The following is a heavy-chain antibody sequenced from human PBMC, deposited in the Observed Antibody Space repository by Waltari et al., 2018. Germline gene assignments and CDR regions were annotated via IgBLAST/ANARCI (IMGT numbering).Heavy chain of an antibody. CDR2: IYSGGST. J-gene: IGHJ3*02. Sequence: EVQLVESGGGLIQPGGSLRLSCAASGFTVSSNYMSWVRLAPGEGLEWVSVIYSGGSTYYADSVKGRFTISRDNSKNTLYLQMNSLRAEDTAVYYCARRGAYRPSGAFDIWGQGTMVTVSS. CDR1: GFTVSSNY. V-gene: IGHV3-53*01. D-gene: IGHD3-10*01. CDR3: ARRGAYRPSGAFDI.